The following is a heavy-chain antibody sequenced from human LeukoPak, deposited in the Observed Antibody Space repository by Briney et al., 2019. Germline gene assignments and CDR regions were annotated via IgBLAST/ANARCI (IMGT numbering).Heavy chain of an antibody. Sequence: ASVKVSCKASGYTFTGYYMHWVRQAPGQGLEWMGRINPNSGGTNYAQKFQGRVTMTRDTSISTAYMELSRLRSDDTAVYYCARDRHYDFWSGYSIGDAFDYWGQGTLVTVSS. CDR3: ARDRHYDFWSGYSIGDAFDY. J-gene: IGHJ4*02. D-gene: IGHD3-3*01. CDR1: GYTFTGYY. V-gene: IGHV1-2*06. CDR2: INPNSGGT.